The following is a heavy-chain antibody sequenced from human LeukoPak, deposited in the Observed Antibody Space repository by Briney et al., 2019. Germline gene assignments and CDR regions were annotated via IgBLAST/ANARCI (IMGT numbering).Heavy chain of an antibody. CDR3: ASIRNTYYYDPDAFDI. V-gene: IGHV4-34*01. J-gene: IGHJ3*02. D-gene: IGHD3-22*01. CDR2: INHSGST. Sequence: PSETLSLTCAVYGGSFSGYYWSWIRQPPGKGLEWIGEINHSGSTNYNPSLKSRVTISVDTSKNQFSLKLSSVTAADTAVYYCASIRNTYYYDPDAFDIRGQGTMVSVSS. CDR1: GGSFSGYY.